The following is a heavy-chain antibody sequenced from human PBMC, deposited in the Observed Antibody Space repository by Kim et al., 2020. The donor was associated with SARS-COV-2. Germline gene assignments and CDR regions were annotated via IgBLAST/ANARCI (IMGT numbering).Heavy chain of an antibody. CDR3: ASSDIRGYSYGLWSWDFDY. D-gene: IGHD5-18*01. CDR2: INAGNGNT. V-gene: IGHV1-3*01. CDR1: GYTFTSYA. J-gene: IGHJ4*02. Sequence: ASVKVSCKASGYTFTSYAMHWVRQAPGQRLEWMGWINAGNGNTKYSQKFQGRVTITRDTSASTAYMELSSLRSEDTAVYYCASSDIRGYSYGLWSWDFDYWGQGTLVTVSS.